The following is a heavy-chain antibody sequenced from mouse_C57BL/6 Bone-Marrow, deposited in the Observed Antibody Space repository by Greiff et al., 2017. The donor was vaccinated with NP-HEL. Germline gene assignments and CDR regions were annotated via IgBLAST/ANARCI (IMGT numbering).Heavy chain of an antibody. CDR1: GYTFTSYW. V-gene: IGHV1-55*01. Sequence: QVHVKQPGAELVKPGASVKMSCKASGYTFTSYWITWVKQRPVQGLEWIGDIYPGSGSTNYNEKFKSNATLTVDTSSSTAYMQLSSLASEDSAVYYCARGGYYGSSYGYVDGWGTGATVAVAS. D-gene: IGHD1-1*01. J-gene: IGHJ1*03. CDR2: IYPGSGST. CDR3: ARGGYYGSSYGYVDG.